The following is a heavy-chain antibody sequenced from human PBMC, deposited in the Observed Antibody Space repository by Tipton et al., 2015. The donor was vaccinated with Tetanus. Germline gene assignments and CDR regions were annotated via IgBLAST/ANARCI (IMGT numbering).Heavy chain of an antibody. CDR3: ARGMAEASNCGGDCYSDY. D-gene: IGHD2-21*02. J-gene: IGHJ4*02. V-gene: IGHV3-53*01. CDR2: IYTAGST. Sequence: SLRLSCTASGFTATTNYMNWVRQAPGKGLEWVSTIYTAGSTYYADTVKGRFTISRDNSKNTLYLQMNSLRAEDTAVYYCARGMAEASNCGGDCYSDYWGQGTLVTVSS. CDR1: GFTATTNY.